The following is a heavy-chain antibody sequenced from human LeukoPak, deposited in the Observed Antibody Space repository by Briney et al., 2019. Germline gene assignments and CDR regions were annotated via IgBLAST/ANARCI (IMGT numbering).Heavy chain of an antibody. CDR1: GFTFSDYY. D-gene: IGHD6-19*01. CDR3: ARDLSIAVADAAEYFQH. V-gene: IGHV3-11*04. CDR2: VSSSGSTI. Sequence: EPGGSLRLSCAASGFTFSDYYMSWIRQAPGKGLEWVSYVSSSGSTIYYADSVKGRFTISRDNAKNSLYLQMNSLRAEDTAVYYCARDLSIAVADAAEYFQHWGQGTLVTVSS. J-gene: IGHJ1*01.